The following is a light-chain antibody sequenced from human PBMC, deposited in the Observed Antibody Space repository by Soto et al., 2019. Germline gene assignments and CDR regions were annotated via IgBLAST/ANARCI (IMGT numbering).Light chain of an antibody. J-gene: IGKJ1*01. CDR2: TTS. V-gene: IGKV3D-15*01. CDR3: QKYKNWPWT. Sequence: EIVMTHSPATLSVSPVEIVTLSCMASQSVGSDLAWYQQKPGQAPRLLIHTTSTRATGVPARFSGSGSGTEFTLTISSLQSEDFAVHYCQKYKNWPWTCGQGTKGAIK. CDR1: QSVGSD.